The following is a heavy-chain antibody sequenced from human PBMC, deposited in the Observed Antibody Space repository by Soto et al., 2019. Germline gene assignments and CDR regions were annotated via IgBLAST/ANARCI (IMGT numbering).Heavy chain of an antibody. CDR1: GFSFRTYG. CDR2: IWYDGSNK. V-gene: IGHV3-33*01. Sequence: VQLVESGGGVVQPGRSLRLSCAASGFSFRTYGMYWVRQAPGKGLEWVAVIWYDGSNKYYADSVKGRFTISRDNSENTLYLQTNSLRAEDTAVYYCARGRVDGGELDLWGQGTLVTVSS. CDR3: ARGRVDGGELDL. J-gene: IGHJ4*02. D-gene: IGHD1-26*01.